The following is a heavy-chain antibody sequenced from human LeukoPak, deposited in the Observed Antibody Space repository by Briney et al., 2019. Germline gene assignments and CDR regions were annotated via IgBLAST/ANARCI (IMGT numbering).Heavy chain of an antibody. CDR2: ISAYNGNT. Sequence: ASVKVSCKASGYTFTSYGISWVRQAPGQGLEWMGWISAYNGNTNYAQKLQGRVTMTTDTSTSTAYMELRSLRSGDTAVYYCARSVDWLKNPYYFDYWGQGTLVTVSS. D-gene: IGHD3-9*01. J-gene: IGHJ4*02. V-gene: IGHV1-18*01. CDR3: ARSVDWLKNPYYFDY. CDR1: GYTFTSYG.